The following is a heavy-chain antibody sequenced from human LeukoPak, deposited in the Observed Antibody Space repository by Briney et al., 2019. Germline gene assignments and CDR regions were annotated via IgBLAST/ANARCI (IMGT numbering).Heavy chain of an antibody. J-gene: IGHJ4*02. CDR2: ISYDGSTK. CDR3: ARGTSSGYFQPYFDY. CDR1: GFSFSSHA. V-gene: IGHV3-30*14. D-gene: IGHD3-22*01. Sequence: GGSLRLSCAASGFSFSSHALHWVRQAPGKGLEWVAVISYDGSTKYYADSVKGRFTISRDNSKNTLYLQMNSLRAEDTAVYYCARGTSSGYFQPYFDYWGQGTLVTVSS.